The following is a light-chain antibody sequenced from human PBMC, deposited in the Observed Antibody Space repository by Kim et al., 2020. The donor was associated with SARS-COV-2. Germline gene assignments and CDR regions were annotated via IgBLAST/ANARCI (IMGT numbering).Light chain of an antibody. CDR3: QQYNNWPPYT. V-gene: IGKV3-15*01. Sequence: SAEGGAPPFRASRSGSGDFAWCQQQPRPAPRILIHHASTRATCIPARLSGSCAGTEFTFPISSLQSEDVAVYYCQQYNNWPPYTFGQGTKLEI. CDR2: HAS. J-gene: IGKJ2*01. CDR1: RSGSGD.